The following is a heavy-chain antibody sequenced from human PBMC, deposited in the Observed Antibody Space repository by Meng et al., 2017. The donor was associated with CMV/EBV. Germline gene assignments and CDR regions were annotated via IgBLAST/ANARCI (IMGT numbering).Heavy chain of an antibody. V-gene: IGHV4-61*01. D-gene: IGHD2-2*01. CDR3: ARASPAPGFDP. CDR2: IYYSGST. J-gene: IGHJ5*02. CDR1: GGSVSSVSYC. Sequence: TCRVSGGSVSSVSYCWRWIRQPPGKGLEWIGYIYYSGSTNYNPSLKSRVTISVDTSKNQFSLKLSSVTAADTAVYYCARASPAPGFDPWGQGTLVTVSS.